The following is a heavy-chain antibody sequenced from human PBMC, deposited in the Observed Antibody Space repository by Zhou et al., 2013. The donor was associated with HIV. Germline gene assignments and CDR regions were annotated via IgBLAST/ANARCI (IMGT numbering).Heavy chain of an antibody. J-gene: IGHJ4*02. CDR3: ARVGSTCSGDSCYSVGFDY. V-gene: IGHV5-51*01. D-gene: IGHD2-15*01. CDR1: GYTFINEW. Sequence: EVQLVQSGAEVKKPGESLKISCTGSGYTFINEWIGWVRQIPGRGLEWMGMIYAEDSDTRYNPSFQGQVTMSVDESINTAYLQWSGLSASDTAMYYCARVGSTCSGDSCYSVGFDYWGQGTRVTVSS. CDR2: IYAEDSDT.